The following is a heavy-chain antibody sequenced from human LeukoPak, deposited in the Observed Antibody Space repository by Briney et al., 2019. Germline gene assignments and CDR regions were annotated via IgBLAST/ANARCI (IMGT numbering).Heavy chain of an antibody. V-gene: IGHV4-39*01. J-gene: IGHJ1*01. D-gene: IGHD3-22*01. CDR1: GGYISSSSYY. CDR2: IYYTGRT. CDR3: AGRRYYDSTGYLD. Sequence: SETLSLICSVSGGYISSSSYYWGWIRQPPGKGLEWIGDIYYTGRTYYNSSLKSRLTVSIDTSKNQFSLKLASLSAADTAVYYCAGRRYYDSTGYLDWGQGTLITVSS.